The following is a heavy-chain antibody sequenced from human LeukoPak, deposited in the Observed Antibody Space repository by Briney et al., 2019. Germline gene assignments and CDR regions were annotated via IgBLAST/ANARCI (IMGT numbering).Heavy chain of an antibody. J-gene: IGHJ6*03. V-gene: IGHV4-4*09. CDR1: GGSISSYY. Sequence: SETLSLTCTVSGGSISSYYWSWIRQPPGKGLEWIGYIYTSGSTNYNPSLNSRVTISVDTSKNQFSLKLSSVTAAATAVYYCARQIQLWNYYYYYYYMDVWGKGTTVTVSS. D-gene: IGHD5-18*01. CDR3: ARQIQLWNYYYYYYYMDV. CDR2: IYTSGST.